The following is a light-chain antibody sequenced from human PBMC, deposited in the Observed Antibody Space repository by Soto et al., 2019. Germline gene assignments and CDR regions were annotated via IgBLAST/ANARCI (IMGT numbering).Light chain of an antibody. Sequence: EIVLTQSPGTLSLSPEERATLSCRASQSVGSNYLAWYQQKPRQAPRLLIYGASTRASGIADRFSGSGSGTDFTLIMSRLEPEDFAVYYSQQYRSSSPYTFGQGTKLEIK. V-gene: IGKV3-20*01. J-gene: IGKJ2*01. CDR3: QQYRSSSPYT. CDR2: GAS. CDR1: QSVGSNY.